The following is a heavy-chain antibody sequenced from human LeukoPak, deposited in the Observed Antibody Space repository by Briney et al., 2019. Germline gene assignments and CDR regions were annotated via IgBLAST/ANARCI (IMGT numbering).Heavy chain of an antibody. Sequence: GESLKISWKGSGYSFPSYWIGWVRQMPGKGLEYMGMIYPGDSDTRYSPSLQGQVTISADKSISTAYLQWRSLKASDTAMYYCARLTGARRGYSDVWGKGTTVIVSS. CDR3: ARLTGARRGYSDV. CDR2: IYPGDSDT. J-gene: IGHJ6*04. V-gene: IGHV5-51*01. D-gene: IGHD6-13*01. CDR1: GYSFPSYW.